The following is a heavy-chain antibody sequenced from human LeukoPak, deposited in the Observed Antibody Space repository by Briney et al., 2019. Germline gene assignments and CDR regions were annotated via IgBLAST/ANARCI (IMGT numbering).Heavy chain of an antibody. CDR1: GGSISSYY. Sequence: SETLSLTCTVSGGSISSYYWSWIRQPPGKGLEWIGYIYYSGSTNYNPSLKSRVTISVDTSKNQFSLELSSVTAADTAVYYCARVSGYEWESFYDYWGQGTLVTVSS. CDR3: ARVSGYEWESFYDY. J-gene: IGHJ4*02. CDR2: IYYSGST. D-gene: IGHD5-12*01. V-gene: IGHV4-59*01.